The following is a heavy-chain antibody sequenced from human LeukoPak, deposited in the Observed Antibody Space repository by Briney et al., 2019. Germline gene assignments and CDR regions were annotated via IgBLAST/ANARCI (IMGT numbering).Heavy chain of an antibody. J-gene: IGHJ4*02. CDR2: IYHSGTT. CDR3: ARGGGGSYRMYYFDY. Sequence: SETLSLTCTVSGYSISIGYYWGWIRQPPGKGLEWGRSIYHSGTTYYNPPLKSRVTRSVDTSNNYFSLKLTAVTASGTTVYCCARGGGGSYRMYYFDYWGQGSLVTVSS. D-gene: IGHD1-26*01. V-gene: IGHV4-38-2*02. CDR1: GYSISIGYY.